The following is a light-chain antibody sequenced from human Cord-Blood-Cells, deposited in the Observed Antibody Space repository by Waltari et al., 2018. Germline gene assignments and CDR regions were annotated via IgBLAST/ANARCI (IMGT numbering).Light chain of an antibody. J-gene: IGLJ1*01. CDR3: CSYAGSSTYYV. CDR2: EGS. CDR1: SSDVGSYNL. V-gene: IGLV2-23*01. Sequence: QSSLTQPASVSGSPGQSITISCTVTSSDVGSYNLVSWYQQHPGKAPKLMIYEGSKLPSGVSNRFSGPKSGNTATLTISGLQAEDEADYYCCSYAGSSTYYVFGTGTKVTVL.